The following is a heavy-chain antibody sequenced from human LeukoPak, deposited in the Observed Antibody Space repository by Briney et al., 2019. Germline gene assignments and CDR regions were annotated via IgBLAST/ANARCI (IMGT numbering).Heavy chain of an antibody. CDR3: ARGVVATNYYYYMDV. Sequence: ASVKVSCKASGYTFTSYGISWVRQAPGQGLEWMGWISAYNGNTNYAQKLQGRVTMTTDTSTSTAYMELRSLRSEDTAVYYCARGVVATNYYYYMDVWGKGTTVTISS. J-gene: IGHJ6*03. V-gene: IGHV1-18*01. CDR2: ISAYNGNT. D-gene: IGHD5-12*01. CDR1: GYTFTSYG.